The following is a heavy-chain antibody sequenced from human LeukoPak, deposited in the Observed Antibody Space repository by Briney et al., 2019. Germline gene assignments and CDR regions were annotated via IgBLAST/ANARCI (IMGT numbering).Heavy chain of an antibody. D-gene: IGHD3-10*01. CDR1: GFTFSRYG. J-gene: IGHJ3*02. CDR3: AKDEDGSGSYFRALDI. V-gene: IGHV3-23*01. Sequence: GGSLRLSCAASGFTFSRYGMTWVRQAPGKGLEWVSAISNRGDSTYYADSVKGRFTISRDSSKNTLYLQMNSLTAEDTAVYYCAKDEDGSGSYFRALDIWGQGTMVTVSS. CDR2: ISNRGDST.